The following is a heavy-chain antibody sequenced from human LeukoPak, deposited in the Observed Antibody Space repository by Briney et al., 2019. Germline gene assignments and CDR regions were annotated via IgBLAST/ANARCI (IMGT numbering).Heavy chain of an antibody. V-gene: IGHV4-59*08. CDR3: ARHLIQYSGSYSGFFDY. CDR1: DGSISNYF. J-gene: IGHJ4*02. CDR2: IYYNGET. D-gene: IGHD1-26*01. Sequence: SETLSLTCTVSDGSISNYFWSWIRQAPGKGLEWIGYIYYNGETNCNPSLKSRVSISVDTSKSQFSLKLSSVTAADTAVYYCARHLIQYSGSYSGFFDYWGQGTLVTVSS.